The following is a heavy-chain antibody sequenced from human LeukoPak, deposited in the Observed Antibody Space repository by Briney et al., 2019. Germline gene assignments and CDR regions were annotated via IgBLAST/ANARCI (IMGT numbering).Heavy chain of an antibody. Sequence: ASVKVSCKASGGTVSNYAISWVRQAPGQGLEWLGGIIPVLGATDYAQRFQDGVTITADKSTSTAYMELSSLTSEDTAVYFCARALCGSVCYSPAGYFDLWGRGTLVTVSS. V-gene: IGHV1-69*06. CDR3: ARALCGSVCYSPAGYFDL. J-gene: IGHJ2*01. CDR2: IIPVLGAT. D-gene: IGHD2-21*02. CDR1: GGTVSNYA.